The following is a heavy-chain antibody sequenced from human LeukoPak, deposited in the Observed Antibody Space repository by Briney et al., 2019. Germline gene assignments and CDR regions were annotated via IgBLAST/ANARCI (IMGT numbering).Heavy chain of an antibody. D-gene: IGHD4-17*01. J-gene: IGHJ5*02. CDR3: ARVGGDYGFGFDP. Sequence: ASVKVSCKASGYTFTSYYMHWVRQAPGQGLEWMGIINPSGGSTSYAQKFQGRVTMTRDTSTSTAYMELSSLRSEDTAVYYCARVGGDYGFGFDPWGQGTLVTVSS. V-gene: IGHV1-46*01. CDR1: GYTFTSYY. CDR2: INPSGGST.